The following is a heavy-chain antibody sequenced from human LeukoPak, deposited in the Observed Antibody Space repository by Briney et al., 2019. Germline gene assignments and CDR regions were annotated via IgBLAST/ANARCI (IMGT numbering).Heavy chain of an antibody. D-gene: IGHD3-22*01. Sequence: ASVKVSCKVSGYTLTELSMHWVRQAPGKGLEWMGGFDPEDGETIYAQKFQGRVTMTEDTSTDTAYMELSSLRSEDTAVYYCATVDSSGYYYDAFDLWGQGTMVTVSS. V-gene: IGHV1-24*01. CDR3: ATVDSSGYYYDAFDL. CDR1: GYTLTELS. J-gene: IGHJ3*01. CDR2: FDPEDGET.